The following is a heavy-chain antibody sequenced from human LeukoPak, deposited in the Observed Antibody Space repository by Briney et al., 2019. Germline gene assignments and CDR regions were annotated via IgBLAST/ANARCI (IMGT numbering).Heavy chain of an antibody. CDR1: GFTFSSYR. J-gene: IGHJ4*02. D-gene: IGHD7-27*01. CDR2: ISSSRTTI. Sequence: GVSLRLSCAASGFTFSSYRMTWVRQAPGKGLEWVAYISSSRTTIYYAESVKRRFTVSRDHAKNSLHLQMNSLRGEDTAVYYCARVDWERLNGDFDSWGQGTLVTVSA. CDR3: ARVDWERLNGDFDS. V-gene: IGHV3-48*04.